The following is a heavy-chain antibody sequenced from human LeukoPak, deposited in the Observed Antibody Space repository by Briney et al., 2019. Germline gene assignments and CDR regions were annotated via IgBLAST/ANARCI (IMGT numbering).Heavy chain of an antibody. D-gene: IGHD3-22*01. CDR1: GFTVSSNE. CDR3: ASFDAMIGYYYGMDV. Sequence: PGGSLRLSCAASGFTVSSNEMSWVRQAPGKGLEWVSSISGGSTYYADSRKGRFTISRDNSKNTLHLQMNSLRAEDTAVYYCASFDAMIGYYYGMDVWGQGTTVTVSS. CDR2: ISGGST. V-gene: IGHV3-38-3*01. J-gene: IGHJ6*02.